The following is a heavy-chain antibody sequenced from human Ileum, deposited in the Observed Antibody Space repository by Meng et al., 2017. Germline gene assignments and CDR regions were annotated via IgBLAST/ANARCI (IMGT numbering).Heavy chain of an antibody. CDR3: AREWSGSYRHFDY. Sequence: RKGSGPGLLKPSGTLSLTCAVSGGSISTSDWWSWVRQPPGKGLEWIGEIHHSGSTNYNPSLKSRVTISVDKSKNQFSLKLNSVTAADTAVYYCAREWSGSYRHFDYWGQGTLVTVSS. CDR2: IHHSGST. D-gene: IGHD1-26*01. CDR1: GGSISTSDW. V-gene: IGHV4-4*02. J-gene: IGHJ4*02.